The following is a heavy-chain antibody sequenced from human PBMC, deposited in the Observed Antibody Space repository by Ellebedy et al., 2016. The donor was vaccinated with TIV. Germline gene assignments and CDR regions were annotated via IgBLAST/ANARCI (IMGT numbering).Heavy chain of an antibody. CDR3: VKGQGYYGSGTYEALDY. Sequence: GESLKISCSASGFSFSSYAMHWVRQAPGKGLEYLSGISSDGGSTYYADSVKGRFTISRDNSKNTLYLQMSSLRVEDMAVYYCVKGQGYYGSGTYEALDYWGQGTLVTVSS. CDR1: GFSFSSYA. D-gene: IGHD3-10*01. J-gene: IGHJ4*02. V-gene: IGHV3-64D*06. CDR2: ISSDGGST.